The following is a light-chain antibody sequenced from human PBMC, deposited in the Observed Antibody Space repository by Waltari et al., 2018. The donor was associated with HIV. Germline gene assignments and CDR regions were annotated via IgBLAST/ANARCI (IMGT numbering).Light chain of an antibody. CDR3: QQYDNLPRRFT. V-gene: IGKV1-33*01. CDR2: DAS. Sequence: DIQMTQSPSSLSASVGDSVTITCQASQDISNCLNWYQQKPGEAPKLLIYDASNLEAGVPSTFSGSGSGTDFTLTISSLQPEDIATYYCQQYDNLPRRFTFGPGTKVGIK. J-gene: IGKJ3*01. CDR1: QDISNC.